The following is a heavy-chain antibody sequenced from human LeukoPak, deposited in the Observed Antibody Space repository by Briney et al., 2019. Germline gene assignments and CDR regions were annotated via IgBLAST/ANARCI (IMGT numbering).Heavy chain of an antibody. CDR2: INPNSGGT. V-gene: IGHV1-2*02. CDR1: GYTFTGYY. D-gene: IGHD1-14*01. CDR3: ARETAGEDY. Sequence: ASVKVSCKASGYTFTGYYINWVRQAPGQGLEWMGWINPNSGGTKFARKFQGRVTMSRDTSISTAYMELNRLTSDDTAVYYCARETAGEDYWGQGTLVTVSS. J-gene: IGHJ4*02.